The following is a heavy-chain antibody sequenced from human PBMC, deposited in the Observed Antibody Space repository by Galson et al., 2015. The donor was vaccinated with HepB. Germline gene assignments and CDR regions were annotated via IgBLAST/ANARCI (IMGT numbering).Heavy chain of an antibody. D-gene: IGHD6-13*01. J-gene: IGHJ2*01. CDR1: GYSFTSYW. Sequence: QSGAEVKKPGESLRISCKGSGYSFTSYWISWVRQMPGKGLEWMGRIDPSDSYTNYSPSFQGHVTISADKSISTAYLQWSSLKASDTAMYYCASLPRIPIAAAGPDDWYFDLWGRGTLVTVSS. CDR2: IDPSDSYT. CDR3: ASLPRIPIAAAGPDDWYFDL. V-gene: IGHV5-10-1*01.